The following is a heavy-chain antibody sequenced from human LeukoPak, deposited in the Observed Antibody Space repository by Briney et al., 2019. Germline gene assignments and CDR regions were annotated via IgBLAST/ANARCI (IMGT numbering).Heavy chain of an antibody. CDR3: ARGQRSGYPVGPRGYFQH. CDR1: GGSISSSSYY. V-gene: IGHV4-39*01. D-gene: IGHD3-22*01. CDR2: IYYSGST. Sequence: SETLSLTCTVSGGSISSSSYYWGWIRQPPGKGLEWIGSIYYSGSTYYNPSLKSRVTISVDTSKNQFSLKLSSVTAADTAVYYCARGQRSGYPVGPRGYFQHWGQGTLVTVSS. J-gene: IGHJ1*01.